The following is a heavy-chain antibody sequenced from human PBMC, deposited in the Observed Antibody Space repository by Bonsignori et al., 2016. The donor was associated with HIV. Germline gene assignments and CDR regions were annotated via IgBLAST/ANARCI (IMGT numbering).Heavy chain of an antibody. Sequence: WIRQPPGKGLEWIGEINHSGSTNYNPSLKSRVTISVDTSKNQFSLKLSSVTAADTAVYYCARTPTMVRGVDYWGQGTLVTVSS. CDR2: INHSGST. J-gene: IGHJ4*02. D-gene: IGHD3-10*01. V-gene: IGHV4-34*01. CDR3: ARTPTMVRGVDY.